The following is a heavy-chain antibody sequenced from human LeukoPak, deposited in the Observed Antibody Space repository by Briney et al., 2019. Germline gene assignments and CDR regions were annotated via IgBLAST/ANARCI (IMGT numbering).Heavy chain of an antibody. Sequence: SETLSLTCTVSGGSINNYYWSWIRQPAGKGLEWIGRIYTRGSTNYNPSLKSRVTMSVDTSKNQFSLKLSSVTAADTAVYYCARGRGWYDFWSGYSAPYYMDVWGKGTTVTVSS. CDR3: ARGRGWYDFWSGYSAPYYMDV. CDR1: GGSINNYY. CDR2: IYTRGST. J-gene: IGHJ6*03. V-gene: IGHV4-4*07. D-gene: IGHD3-3*01.